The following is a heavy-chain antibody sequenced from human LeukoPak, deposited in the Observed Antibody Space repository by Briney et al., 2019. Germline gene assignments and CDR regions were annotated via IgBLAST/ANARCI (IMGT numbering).Heavy chain of an antibody. CDR2: IYSGGRT. V-gene: IGHV3-53*01. Sequence: GGSLRLSCAASGFSISSNYMSWVRQAPGKGLEWVSIIYSGGRTYYADSVKGRFTISRDNAKNSLYLQMNSLRAEDTAVYYCARDRYSENPLNAFDIWGQGTMVTVSS. J-gene: IGHJ3*02. D-gene: IGHD3-16*02. CDR3: ARDRYSENPLNAFDI. CDR1: GFSISSNY.